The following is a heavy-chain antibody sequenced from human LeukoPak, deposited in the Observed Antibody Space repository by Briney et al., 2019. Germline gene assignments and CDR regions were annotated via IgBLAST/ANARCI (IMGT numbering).Heavy chain of an antibody. D-gene: IGHD4-17*01. Sequence: GRSLRLSCTASGISFENYAIHWVRQAPGKGLEWITSISYDGGNTHYADSVKGRFSISRDNSKSMVYLEMKSLTSEDMALFFCVTDLLSDYGKYWGQGTLVTVSS. J-gene: IGHJ4*02. CDR1: GISFENYA. CDR3: VTDLLSDYGKY. CDR2: ISYDGGNT. V-gene: IGHV3-30*04.